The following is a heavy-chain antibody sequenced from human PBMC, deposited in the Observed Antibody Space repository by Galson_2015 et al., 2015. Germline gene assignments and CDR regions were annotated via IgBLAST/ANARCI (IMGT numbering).Heavy chain of an antibody. V-gene: IGHV3-23*05. CDR1: GFTVTTYA. Sequence: SLRLSCAASGFTVTTYAMAWVRQAPGKGLEWVSGIGSREYYVDSFKGRFSISRDKSKNTLYLQMTSLRVEDTAVYYCAKNAGWGGYPTYYMDVWGKGTTVIVSS. J-gene: IGHJ6*03. CDR3: AKNAGWGGYPTYYMDV. D-gene: IGHD5-12*01. CDR2: IGSRE.